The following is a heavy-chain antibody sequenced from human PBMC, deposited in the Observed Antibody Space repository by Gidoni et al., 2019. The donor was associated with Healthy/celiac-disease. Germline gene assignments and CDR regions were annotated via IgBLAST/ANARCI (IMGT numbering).Heavy chain of an antibody. CDR1: GFTFRSYA. CDR2: ISYDGSNK. J-gene: IGHJ5*02. D-gene: IGHD3-10*01. CDR3: ARDWTPYYYGSGSYYNH. V-gene: IGHV3-30-3*01. Sequence: QVQLVESGGGVVQPGRSLRLSCAASGFTFRSYAMHWVRQAPGKGLEWVAVISYDGSNKYYADSVKGRFTISRDNSKNTLYLQMNSLRAEDTAVYYCARDWTPYYYGSGSYYNHWGQGTLVTVSS.